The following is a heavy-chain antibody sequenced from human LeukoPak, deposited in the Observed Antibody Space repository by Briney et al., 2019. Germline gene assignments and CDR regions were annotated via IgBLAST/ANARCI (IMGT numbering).Heavy chain of an antibody. V-gene: IGHV3-30*18. Sequence: GGSLRLSCAASGFTFSSYGVHWVRQAPGKGLEWVAVISYDGSNKYYADSVKGRFTISRDNSKNTLYLQMNSLRAEDTAVYYCAKDRRFLEWLRTNRYGMDVWGQGTTVTVSS. D-gene: IGHD3-3*01. CDR1: GFTFSSYG. CDR3: AKDRRFLEWLRTNRYGMDV. CDR2: ISYDGSNK. J-gene: IGHJ6*02.